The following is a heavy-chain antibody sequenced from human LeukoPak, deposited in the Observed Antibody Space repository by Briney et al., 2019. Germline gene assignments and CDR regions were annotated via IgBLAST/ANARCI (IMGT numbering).Heavy chain of an antibody. CDR1: GGTFSSYA. CDR3: ARGSDYGDYFPK. CDR2: IIPIFGTA. J-gene: IGHJ1*01. D-gene: IGHD4-17*01. Sequence: ASVKVSCKASGGTFSSYAISWVRQAPGQGLEWMGRIIPIFGTANYAQKFQGRVTITTDESTSTAYMELSSLRSEDTAVYYCARGSDYGDYFPKWGEGTLVTVSS. V-gene: IGHV1-69*05.